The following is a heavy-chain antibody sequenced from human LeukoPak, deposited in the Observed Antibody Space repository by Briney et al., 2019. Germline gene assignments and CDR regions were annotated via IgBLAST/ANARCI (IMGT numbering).Heavy chain of an antibody. J-gene: IGHJ4*02. V-gene: IGHV3-23*01. D-gene: IGHD2/OR15-2a*01. CDR3: AKGSHSTGWFYFDY. Sequence: GGSLRLSCAASGFSFNSYPMTWVRQAPGKGLEWVSVISGSGDKTYYADSVKGRFTISRDNSKNTLYLQMHSLRAEDTAKYYCAKGSHSTGWFYFDYWGQGTLVTVSS. CDR2: ISGSGDKT. CDR1: GFSFNSYP.